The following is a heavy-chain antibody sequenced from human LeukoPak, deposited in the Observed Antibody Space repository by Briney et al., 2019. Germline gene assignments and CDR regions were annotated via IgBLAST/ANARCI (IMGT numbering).Heavy chain of an antibody. J-gene: IGHJ4*02. CDR3: ARGRPEDIVVVPAASTGFDY. CDR1: GGSFSGYY. D-gene: IGHD2-2*01. CDR2: INHSGST. V-gene: IGHV4-34*01. Sequence: SETLSLTCAVYGGSFSGYYWSWIRQPPGKGLEWIGEINHSGSTNYNPSLKSRVTISVDTSKNQFSLKLSSVTAADTAVYYCARGRPEDIVVVPAASTGFDYWGQGTLVTVSS.